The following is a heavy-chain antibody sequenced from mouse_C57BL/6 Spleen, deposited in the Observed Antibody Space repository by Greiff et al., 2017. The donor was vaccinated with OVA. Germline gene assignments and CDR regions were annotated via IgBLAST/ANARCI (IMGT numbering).Heavy chain of an antibody. CDR3: ASHGNYGRNY. CDR1: GYTFTSYW. J-gene: IGHJ2*01. D-gene: IGHD2-1*01. V-gene: IGHV1-50*01. Sequence: QVQLQQPGAELVKPGASVKLSCKASGYTFTSYWMQWVKQRPGQGLEWIGEIDPSDSYTNYNQTFKGKATLTVDTSSSTAYMQLSSLTSEDSAVYYCASHGNYGRNYWGQGTTLTVSS. CDR2: IDPSDSYT.